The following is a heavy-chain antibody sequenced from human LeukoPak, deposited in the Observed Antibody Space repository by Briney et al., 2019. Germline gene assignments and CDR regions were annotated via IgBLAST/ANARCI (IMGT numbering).Heavy chain of an antibody. J-gene: IGHJ4*02. CDR1: GFTFSSYA. CDR3: AKDQPEAYFDY. Sequence: GRSLRLSCAASGFTFSSYAMHWVRQAPGKGLEWVAVISYDGSKKYYADSVKGRFTISRDNAKNTLYPQMNSLRAEDAALYYCAKDQPEAYFDYWGQGTLVTVSS. V-gene: IGHV3-30-3*02. CDR2: ISYDGSKK. D-gene: IGHD1-14*01.